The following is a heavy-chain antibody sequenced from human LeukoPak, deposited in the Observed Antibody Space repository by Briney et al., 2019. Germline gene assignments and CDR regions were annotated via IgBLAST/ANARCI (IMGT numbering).Heavy chain of an antibody. V-gene: IGHV1-69*05. CDR1: GGTFSSYA. D-gene: IGHD1-26*01. CDR3: ARDARELLGNDAFDI. Sequence: SVKVSCKASGGTFSSYAISWVRQAPGQGLEWMGGIIPIFGTANYAQKFQGRVTITTDESTSTAYMELSSLRSEDTAVYYCARDARELLGNDAFDIWGQGTMVTVSS. CDR2: IIPIFGTA. J-gene: IGHJ3*02.